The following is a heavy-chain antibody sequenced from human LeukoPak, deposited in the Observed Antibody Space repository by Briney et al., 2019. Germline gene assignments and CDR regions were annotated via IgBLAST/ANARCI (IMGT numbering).Heavy chain of an antibody. CDR2: IYYSGST. J-gene: IGHJ3*02. V-gene: IGHV4-39*07. Sequence: SETLSLTCAVYGGSFSSYYWGWIRQPPGKGLEWIGSIYYSGSTYYNPSLKSRVTISVDTSKNQFSLKLSSVTAADTAVYYCARGADGYNLDAFDIWGQGTMVTVSS. D-gene: IGHD5-24*01. CDR1: GGSFSSYY. CDR3: ARGADGYNLDAFDI.